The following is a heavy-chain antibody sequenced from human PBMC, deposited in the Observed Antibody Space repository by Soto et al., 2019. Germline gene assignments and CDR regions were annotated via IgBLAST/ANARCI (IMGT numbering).Heavy chain of an antibody. V-gene: IGHV3-23*01. CDR1: GFTFSSYA. CDR2: ISGSGGST. J-gene: IGHJ6*03. Sequence: GGSLRLSCAASGFTFSSYAMSWVRQAPGKGLEWVSAISGSGGSTYYADSVKGRFTISRDNSKNTLYLQMNSLRAEDTAVYYCAKFYSNPLDYYYYYMDVWGKGTTVTVSS. CDR3: AKFYSNPLDYYYYYMDV. D-gene: IGHD4-4*01.